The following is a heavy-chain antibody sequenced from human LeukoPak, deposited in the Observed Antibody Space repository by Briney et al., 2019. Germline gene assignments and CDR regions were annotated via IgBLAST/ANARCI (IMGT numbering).Heavy chain of an antibody. V-gene: IGHV4-4*07. CDR2: TYTSGST. CDR1: GGSISSYY. D-gene: IGHD3-3*01. J-gene: IGHJ6*03. Sequence: PSETLSLTCTVSGGSISSYYWSWIRQPAGKGLEWIGRTYTSGSTNYNPSLKSRVTMSVDTSKNQFSLKLSYVTAADTAVYYCARVDVFGVVSSDYYYYYMDVWGKGTTVTVSS. CDR3: ARVDVFGVVSSDYYYYYMDV.